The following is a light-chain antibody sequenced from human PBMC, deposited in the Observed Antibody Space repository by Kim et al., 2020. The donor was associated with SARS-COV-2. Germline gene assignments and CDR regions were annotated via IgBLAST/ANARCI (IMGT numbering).Light chain of an antibody. CDR3: QVWDRSSDHYV. Sequence: AHGKTARIPCGGSNIGSQRVHWYQQKPGEAPVVIIFYDSDRPSGIPDRFSGSNSGDTATLTITRVEAGDEADYYCQVWDRSSDHYVFGTGTKVTVL. V-gene: IGLV3-21*04. CDR2: YDS. CDR1: NIGSQR. J-gene: IGLJ1*01.